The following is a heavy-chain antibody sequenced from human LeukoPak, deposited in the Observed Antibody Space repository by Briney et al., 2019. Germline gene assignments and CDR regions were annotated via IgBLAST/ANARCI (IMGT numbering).Heavy chain of an antibody. CDR3: ARNFGWEQLDY. Sequence: GESLKISCAASGFNFGGFWMNWVRQAPGKGLEWVANINGDGSVKNYGASVRGRFTISRDNSKNSLYLQMNSLRADDTAVYYCARNFGWEQLDYWGQGTLVAVSS. D-gene: IGHD1-26*01. CDR1: GFNFGGFW. J-gene: IGHJ4*02. V-gene: IGHV3-7*01. CDR2: INGDGSVK.